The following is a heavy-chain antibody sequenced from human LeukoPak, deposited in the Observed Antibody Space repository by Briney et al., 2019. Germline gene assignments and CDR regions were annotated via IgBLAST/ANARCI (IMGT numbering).Heavy chain of an antibody. V-gene: IGHV3-23*01. Sequence: PGGSLRLSCAASGFTFSNYAMSWVRQAPGKGLEWVSTISGSGGSTFYADSVKGRFTISRDNSRNTLYLQTNSLRAEDTAIYYCAKDDYSYYAMDVWGRGTTVTVSS. CDR1: GFTFSNYA. CDR2: ISGSGGST. CDR3: AKDDYSYYAMDV. J-gene: IGHJ6*02.